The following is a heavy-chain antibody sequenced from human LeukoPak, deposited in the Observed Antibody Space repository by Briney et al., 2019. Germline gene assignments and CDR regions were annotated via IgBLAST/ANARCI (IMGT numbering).Heavy chain of an antibody. D-gene: IGHD1-1*01. CDR3: ARVPRNYYMDV. CDR2: TYPGDSDT. Sequence: GESLKISCKGSGYSFTSYWIGWVRQMPGKGLEWMGITYPGDSDTRYSPSFQGQVTISADKSIGTAYLQWSSLKASDTAMYYCARVPRNYYMDVWGKGTTVTISS. J-gene: IGHJ6*03. V-gene: IGHV5-51*01. CDR1: GYSFTSYW.